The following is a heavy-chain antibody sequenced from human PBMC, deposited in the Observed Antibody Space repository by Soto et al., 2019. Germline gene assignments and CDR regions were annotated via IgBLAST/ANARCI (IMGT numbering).Heavy chain of an antibody. D-gene: IGHD3-3*01. Sequence: EVQLVESGGGLVKPGGSLRLSCAASGFTFSSYSMNWVRQATGKGLEWVSSISSSSSYIYYADSVKGRFTISRDNAKNSLYLQMNSLRAEDTAVYYCARDQVLGGAFDIWGQGTMVTVSS. CDR2: ISSSSSYI. CDR1: GFTFSSYS. J-gene: IGHJ3*02. CDR3: ARDQVLGGAFDI. V-gene: IGHV3-21*01.